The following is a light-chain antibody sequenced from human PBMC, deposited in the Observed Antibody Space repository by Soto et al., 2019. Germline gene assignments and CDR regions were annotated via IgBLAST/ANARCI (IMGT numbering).Light chain of an antibody. J-gene: IGKJ1*01. CDR2: GAS. CDR1: QSVGSN. V-gene: IGKV3-15*01. Sequence: EIVMTQSPATLSVSPGERATLSCRASQSVGSNLAWYQQKPGQAPRLLIYGASTRATGIPARFSGSGSGTEFTITISSQQSEDFAIYFCQQYNNWPPDRTFGQGTKVEIK. CDR3: QQYNNWPPDRT.